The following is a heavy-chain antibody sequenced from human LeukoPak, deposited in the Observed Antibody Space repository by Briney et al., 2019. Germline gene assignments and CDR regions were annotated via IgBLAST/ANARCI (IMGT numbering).Heavy chain of an antibody. CDR1: GFTFSSYG. CDR3: ARDTSGYSSGWYRYFDL. D-gene: IGHD6-19*01. J-gene: IGHJ2*01. Sequence: GRSLRLSCAASGFTFSSYGMHWVRQAPGKGLEWVAVIWYDGSNKYYADSVKGRFTISRDNSKNTLYLQMNSLRAEDTAVYYCARDTSGYSSGWYRYFDLWGRGTLVTVSS. V-gene: IGHV3-33*01. CDR2: IWYDGSNK.